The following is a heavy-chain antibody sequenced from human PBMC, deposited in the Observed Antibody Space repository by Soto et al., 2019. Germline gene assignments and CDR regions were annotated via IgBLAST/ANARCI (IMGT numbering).Heavy chain of an antibody. CDR3: ARRFCSDSYCSYFDY. CDR2: INHSGIT. V-gene: IGHV4-34*10. CDR1: GGSFRGYF. Sequence: SETLSLTCAVYGGSFRGYFWSCIRQPPGKGLEWIGEINHSGITSYSPSLGSRVTTSVDTPKNQFSLRLRSVTAADTAIYYCARRFCSDSYCSYFDYWGRGTLVTVSS. J-gene: IGHJ4*02. D-gene: IGHD2-15*01.